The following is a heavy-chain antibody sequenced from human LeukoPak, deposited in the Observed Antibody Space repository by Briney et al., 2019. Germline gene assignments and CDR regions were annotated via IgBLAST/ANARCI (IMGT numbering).Heavy chain of an antibody. D-gene: IGHD6-13*01. CDR2: ISGPGGNT. Sequence: GGSLRLSCAASGFPFSSYAMSWARRAPGKGLEWVSAISGPGGNTYYADSVKGRFTISRDNSKNTLYLQMNSLSAEDTAVYYCAKAHIAAAGTRRGMDVWGKGTTVTVSS. J-gene: IGHJ6*04. V-gene: IGHV3-23*01. CDR1: GFPFSSYA. CDR3: AKAHIAAAGTRRGMDV.